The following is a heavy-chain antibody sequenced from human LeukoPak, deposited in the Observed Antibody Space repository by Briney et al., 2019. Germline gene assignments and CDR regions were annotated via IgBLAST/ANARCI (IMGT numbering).Heavy chain of an antibody. CDR1: DGSISSTSYY. V-gene: IGHV4-39*07. J-gene: IGHJ5*02. Sequence: SETLSLTCTVSDGSISSTSYYWGWIRQPPGKGLEWIGTISYSGTTYYSPSLKSRVTISVDTSKNQFSLRLSSVTAADTAVYYCARDVALGSGSYRFDPWGQGTLVTVSS. CDR3: ARDVALGSGSYRFDP. CDR2: ISYSGTT. D-gene: IGHD3-10*01.